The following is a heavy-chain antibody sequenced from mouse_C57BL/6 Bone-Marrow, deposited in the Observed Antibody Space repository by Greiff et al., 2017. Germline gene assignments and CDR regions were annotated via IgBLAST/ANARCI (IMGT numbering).Heavy chain of an antibody. Sequence: EVKLVESEGGLVQPGSSMKLSCTASGFTFSDYYMAWVRQVPEKGLEWVANINYDGSSTYYLDSLKSRFIISRDNAKNLLYLQMSSLKSEDTATYYCARASIRPYWGQGTLVTVSA. CDR1: GFTFSDYY. V-gene: IGHV5-16*01. CDR3: ARASIRPY. D-gene: IGHD1-2*01. J-gene: IGHJ3*01. CDR2: INYDGSST.